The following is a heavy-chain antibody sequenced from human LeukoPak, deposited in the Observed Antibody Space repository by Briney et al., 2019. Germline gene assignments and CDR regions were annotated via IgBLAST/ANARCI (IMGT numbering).Heavy chain of an antibody. J-gene: IGHJ4*02. CDR2: MNHSGST. D-gene: IGHD5-18*01. V-gene: IGHV4-34*01. CDR1: GGSSSGYY. CDR3: ARGFIQLWPFDY. Sequence: PSETLSLTCAVYGGSSSGYYWSWIRQPPGKGLEWIGEMNHSGSTNYNPSLKSRVTISVDTSKNQFSLKLSSVTAADTAVYYCARGFIQLWPFDYWGQGTLVTVSS.